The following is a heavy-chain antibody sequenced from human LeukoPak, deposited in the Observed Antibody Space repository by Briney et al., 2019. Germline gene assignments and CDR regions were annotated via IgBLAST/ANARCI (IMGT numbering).Heavy chain of an antibody. J-gene: IGHJ5*02. CDR3: ASLGTLRS. V-gene: IGHV4-39*01. CDR1: GGSVSSSSYY. Sequence: SETLSLTCTVSGGSVSSSSYYWGWIRQPPGQGLEWIGSISHSGTNYNNPSLKSRVSISIDTSKNQFSVKLTSVTAADTAMYYCASLGTLRSWGPRTLVTVSS. CDR2: ISHSGTN. D-gene: IGHD7-27*01.